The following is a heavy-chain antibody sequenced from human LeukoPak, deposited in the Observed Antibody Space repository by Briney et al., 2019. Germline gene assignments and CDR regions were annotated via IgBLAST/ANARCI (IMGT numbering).Heavy chain of an antibody. CDR1: GFTVSSNY. J-gene: IGHJ4*02. D-gene: IGHD3-10*01. Sequence: PGGSLRLSCAASGFTVSSNYMSWVRQAPGKGLEWVSVIYSGGSTYYADSVKGRFTISRDNSKNTLYLQMNSLRAEDTAVYYCARDLGYYGSGTYYMGFDYWGQGTLVTVSS. CDR2: IYSGGST. V-gene: IGHV3-66*01. CDR3: ARDLGYYGSGTYYMGFDY.